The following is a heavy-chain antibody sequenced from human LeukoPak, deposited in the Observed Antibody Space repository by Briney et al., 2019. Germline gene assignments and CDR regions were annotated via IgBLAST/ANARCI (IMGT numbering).Heavy chain of an antibody. Sequence: ASVKVSCKASGYTFTKYFIHWVQQAPGKGLEWMGRVDPEDGEIVYAAMFQGRVAITADTSTDTAYMEMTSLTSEDTAVYYCATIVLSGYYRVDYWGQGTLVTVSS. D-gene: IGHD3-3*01. V-gene: IGHV1-69-2*01. J-gene: IGHJ4*02. CDR3: ATIVLSGYYRVDY. CDR1: GYTFTKYF. CDR2: VDPEDGEI.